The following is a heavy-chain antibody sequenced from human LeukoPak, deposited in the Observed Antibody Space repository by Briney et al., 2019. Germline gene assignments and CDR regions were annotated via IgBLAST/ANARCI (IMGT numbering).Heavy chain of an antibody. D-gene: IGHD2-2*01. Sequence: SETLSLTCTVSGGSISSSSYYWGWIRQPPGKGLEWIGSIYYSGSTYYNPSLKSRVTISVDTSKNQFSLKLSSVTAADTAVYYCARHLRPAQLLFDYWGQGTLVTVSS. CDR1: GGSISSSSYY. CDR2: IYYSGST. V-gene: IGHV4-39*01. CDR3: ARHLRPAQLLFDY. J-gene: IGHJ4*02.